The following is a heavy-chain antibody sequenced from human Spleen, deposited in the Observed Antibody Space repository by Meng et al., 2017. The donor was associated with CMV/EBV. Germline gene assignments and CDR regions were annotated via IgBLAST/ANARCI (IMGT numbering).Heavy chain of an antibody. D-gene: IGHD3-10*01. CDR1: GSLSRDY. CDR2: ISRSGST. Sequence: GSLSRDYWRSIRQSPEKGLEWIGEISRSGSTNYNPSLKSRVMISVDTSKNQFSLKVTSVTAADTAVYYCARRSVMIALIRGVRFDPWGQGTLVTVSS. V-gene: IGHV4-34*01. J-gene: IGHJ5*02. CDR3: ARRSVMIALIRGVRFDP.